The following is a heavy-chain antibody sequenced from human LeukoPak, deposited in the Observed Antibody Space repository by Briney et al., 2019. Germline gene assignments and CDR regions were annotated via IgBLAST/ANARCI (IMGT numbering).Heavy chain of an antibody. J-gene: IGHJ4*02. V-gene: IGHV4-4*02. CDR2: IYHSGST. CDR1: GGSISSSNW. Sequence: SGTLSLTCAVSGGSISSSNWWSWVRQPPGKGLEWIGEIYHSGSTNYNPSLKSRVTISVDKSKNQFSLKLSSVTAADTAVYYCARGVRGVILYYFDYWGQGTLVTVSS. D-gene: IGHD3-10*01. CDR3: ARGVRGVILYYFDY.